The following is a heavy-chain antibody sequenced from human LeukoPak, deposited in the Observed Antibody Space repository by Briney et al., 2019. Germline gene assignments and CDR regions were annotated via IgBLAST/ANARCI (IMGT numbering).Heavy chain of an antibody. Sequence: GRSLRLSCAASGFTFSSYGMHWVRQAPGKGLEWVAVISYDGSNKYYADSVKGRFTISRDNSKNTQYLQMNSLRAEDTAVYYCARDPGGNYPWFDPWGQGTLVTVSS. V-gene: IGHV3-30*03. J-gene: IGHJ5*02. D-gene: IGHD4-11*01. CDR1: GFTFSSYG. CDR2: ISYDGSNK. CDR3: ARDPGGNYPWFDP.